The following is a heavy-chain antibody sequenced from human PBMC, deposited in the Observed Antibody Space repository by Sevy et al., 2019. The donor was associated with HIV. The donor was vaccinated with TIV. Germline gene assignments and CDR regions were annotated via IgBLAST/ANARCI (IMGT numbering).Heavy chain of an antibody. CDR1: GFVFEDYG. V-gene: IGHV3-20*04. CDR3: ARERFCGGACYYFDT. Sequence: GGSLRLSCAASGFVFEDYGMNWVRQAPGKGLECVSGINWNGGSTGYADSVKGRFTISRENAKNSLYLQMNSLRAEDTSIYYCARERFCGGACYYFDTWGQGALGTVSS. D-gene: IGHD2-21*02. J-gene: IGHJ4*02. CDR2: INWNGGST.